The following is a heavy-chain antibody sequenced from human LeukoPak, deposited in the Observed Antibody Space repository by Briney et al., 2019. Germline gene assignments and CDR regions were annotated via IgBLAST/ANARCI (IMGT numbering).Heavy chain of an antibody. CDR1: GFSINSAYY. V-gene: IGHV4-38-2*01. D-gene: IGHD5/OR15-5a*01. J-gene: IGHJ5*02. Sequence: SETLSLTCAVSGFSINSAYYLGWIRQPPGKGLEWIGHIYHSGGTHYNPSLKSRVTISLDTSKNHFSLKLSFMTVADTAMYFCARVSAACFETWGQGTLVTVSS. CDR3: ARVSAACFET. CDR2: IYHSGGT.